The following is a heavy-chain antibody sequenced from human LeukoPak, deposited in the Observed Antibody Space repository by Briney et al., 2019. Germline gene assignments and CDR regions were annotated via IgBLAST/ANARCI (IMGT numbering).Heavy chain of an antibody. CDR3: ARDRSFSGSYDY. J-gene: IGHJ4*02. Sequence: KSSETLSLTCTVSGGSISSYYWSWIRQPPGKGLEWIGYIYYSGSTNYNPSLKSRVTISVDTSKNQFSLKLSSVTAADTAVYYCARDRSFSGSYDYWGQGTLVTVSS. CDR1: GGSISSYY. V-gene: IGHV4-59*01. D-gene: IGHD1-26*01. CDR2: IYYSGST.